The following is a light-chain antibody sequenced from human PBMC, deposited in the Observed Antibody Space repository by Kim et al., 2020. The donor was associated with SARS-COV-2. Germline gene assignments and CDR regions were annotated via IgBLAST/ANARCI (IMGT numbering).Light chain of an antibody. CDR1: RSGRSSS. J-gene: IGKJ1*01. V-gene: IGKV3-20*01. CDR2: GAS. CDR3: QQYGSSPCT. Sequence: SPGGRAAPYLGGSRSGRSSSLAWYQQKPGKAPRLRIYGASSRATGIPARFSGSGSGTDFTLTISRLEPEDFAVYYCQQYGSSPCTFGQGTKVEIK.